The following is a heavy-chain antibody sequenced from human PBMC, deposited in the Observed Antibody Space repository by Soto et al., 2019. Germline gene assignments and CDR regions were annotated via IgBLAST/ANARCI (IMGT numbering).Heavy chain of an antibody. D-gene: IGHD6-19*01. CDR3: ARAVAVPADFDY. Sequence: SGAEEKKPGASVKVSCQASGYTFTGYAMHWVRQAPGQRLEWMGWINAGNGNTKYSQKFQGRVTITRDTSASTAYMELSSLRSEDTAVYYCARAVAVPADFDYWGQGTLVTVSS. J-gene: IGHJ4*02. CDR1: GYTFTGYA. CDR2: INAGNGNT. V-gene: IGHV1-3*05.